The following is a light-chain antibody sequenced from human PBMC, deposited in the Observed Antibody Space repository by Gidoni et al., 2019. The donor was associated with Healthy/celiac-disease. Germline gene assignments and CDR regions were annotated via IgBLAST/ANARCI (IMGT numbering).Light chain of an antibody. CDR3: QQYKSYSPLT. J-gene: IGKJ4*01. V-gene: IGKV1-5*01. Sequence: DIQMTQSPSTLSASVGDRVTITCRASQSISYWLALYQQKPGKAPQLLIYGASSLETGVPSRFSGSGSGTQFTLTISSLQPDDFATYYCQQYKSYSPLTFGGGTKVE. CDR1: QSISYW. CDR2: GAS.